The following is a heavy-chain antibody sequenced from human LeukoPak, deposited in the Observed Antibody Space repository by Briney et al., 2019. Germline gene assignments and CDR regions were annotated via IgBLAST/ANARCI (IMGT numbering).Heavy chain of an antibody. Sequence: GGSLRLSCAASGFTFSNYGMDWVRQAPGKGLEWVAFIWYDGSNKNYADSVKSRFTIIRENSTNTVYLQMNSLRAEETAVYYCAKVLAVTSYGAKSIFDHWGQGTLVTVSS. V-gene: IGHV3-30*02. CDR2: IWYDGSNK. D-gene: IGHD4-23*01. J-gene: IGHJ4*02. CDR3: AKVLAVTSYGAKSIFDH. CDR1: GFTFSNYG.